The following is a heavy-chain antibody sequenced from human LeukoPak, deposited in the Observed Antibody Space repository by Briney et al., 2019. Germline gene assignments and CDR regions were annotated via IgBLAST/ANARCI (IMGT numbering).Heavy chain of an antibody. CDR1: GYTLTELS. J-gene: IGHJ4*02. CDR2: FDPEDGET. V-gene: IGHV1-24*01. Sequence: ASVKVSCKVSGYTLTELSMHWVRQAPGKGLEWMGGFDPEDGETIYAQKIQGRVTMTEDTSTDTAYMELSSLRSQDTAVYYCATSWIQLWYPFDYWGQGTLVTVSS. D-gene: IGHD5-18*01. CDR3: ATSWIQLWYPFDY.